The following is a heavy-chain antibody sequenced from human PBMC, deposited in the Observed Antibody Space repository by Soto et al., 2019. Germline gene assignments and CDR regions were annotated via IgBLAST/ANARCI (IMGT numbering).Heavy chain of an antibody. V-gene: IGHV3-33*01. CDR3: ARDFGDWNYPWFDP. J-gene: IGHJ5*02. CDR1: GFTFSSYG. CDR2: IWYDGSNK. Sequence: QVQLVESGGGVVQPGRSLRLSCAASGFTFSSYGMHWVRQAPGKGLEWVAVIWYDGSNKYYADSVKGRFTISRDNSKNTLYLQMNSLRAEDTAVYYCARDFGDWNYPWFDPWGQGTLVTVSS. D-gene: IGHD1-7*01.